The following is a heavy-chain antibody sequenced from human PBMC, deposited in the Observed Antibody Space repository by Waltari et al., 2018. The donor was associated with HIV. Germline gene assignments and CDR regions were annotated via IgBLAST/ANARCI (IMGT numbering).Heavy chain of an antibody. J-gene: IGHJ5*02. Sequence: QMQLVQSGAEVKKTGSSVKVSCKASGYTFTYRYLHWVRQAPGQALEWMRWITPFKGNTNYAQKFQDRVTITRDRSMSTAYMELSSLRSEDTAMYYCATCGGDCPGGWFDPWGQGTLVTVSS. CDR1: GYTFTYRY. V-gene: IGHV1-45*02. CDR2: ITPFKGNT. CDR3: ATCGGDCPGGWFDP. D-gene: IGHD2-21*02.